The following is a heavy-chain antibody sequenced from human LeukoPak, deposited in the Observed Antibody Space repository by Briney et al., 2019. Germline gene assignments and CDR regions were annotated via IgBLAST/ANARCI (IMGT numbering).Heavy chain of an antibody. V-gene: IGHV4-34*01. D-gene: IGHD6-13*01. CDR1: GGSISSYY. CDR2: INHSETT. J-gene: IGHJ3*02. CDR3: ASPHDSSSNDAFDI. Sequence: SETLSLTCTVSGGSISSYYWSWVRQPAGKGLEWIGEINHSETTNYNPSLKSRVTISVDTSKNQFSLKLTSVTAADTAVYYCASPHDSSSNDAFDIWGQGTMVTVSS.